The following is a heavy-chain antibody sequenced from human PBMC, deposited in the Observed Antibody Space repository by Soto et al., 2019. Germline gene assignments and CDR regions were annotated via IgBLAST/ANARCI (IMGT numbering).Heavy chain of an antibody. V-gene: IGHV4-59*08. CDR2: IYYSGST. CDR3: ARPADSICFGILGLAGAFDI. Sequence: SETLSLTCTVSGGSISSYYWSWIRQPPGKGLEWIGYIYYSGSTNYNPSLKSRVTISVDTSKNQFSLKLSSVTAADTAVYYCARPADSICFGILGLAGAFDIWCQGTMVT. J-gene: IGHJ3*02. CDR1: GGSISSYY. D-gene: IGHD3-3*01.